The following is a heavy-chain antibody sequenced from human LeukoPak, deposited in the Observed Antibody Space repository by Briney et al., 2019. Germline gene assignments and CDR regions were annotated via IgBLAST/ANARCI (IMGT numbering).Heavy chain of an antibody. V-gene: IGHV4-38-2*01. CDR1: GYSISMGYY. Sequence: SETLSLTCAVSGYSISMGYYWGWFRKPPGKGLAGIGSIYHSGSTYYNPSFKSRVTISVDTSKNQFSLKLSSVTAADTAVYYCARVRRAAAGYYFDYWGQGTQVTVSS. D-gene: IGHD6-13*01. CDR3: ARVRRAAAGYYFDY. J-gene: IGHJ4*02. CDR2: IYHSGST.